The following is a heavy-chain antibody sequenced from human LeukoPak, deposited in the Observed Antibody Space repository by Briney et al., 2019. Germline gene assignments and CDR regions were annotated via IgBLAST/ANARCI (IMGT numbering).Heavy chain of an antibody. CDR1: GFTFSSFV. D-gene: IGHD1-26*01. J-gene: IGHJ6*02. V-gene: IGHV3-23*01. Sequence: PGGSLRLSCAASGFTFSSFVMSWVRQAPGMGPEWVSAISGSGDSTYYADSVKGRFTISRDNSKNTLYLQMNSLRVEDTAVYYCAKGSGSYPYYDGMDVWGQGTTVTVS. CDR3: AKGSGSYPYYDGMDV. CDR2: ISGSGDST.